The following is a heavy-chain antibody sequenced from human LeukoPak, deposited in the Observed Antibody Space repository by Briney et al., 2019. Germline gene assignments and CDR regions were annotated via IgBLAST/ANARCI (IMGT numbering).Heavy chain of an antibody. J-gene: IGHJ4*02. CDR1: GFTFSSYA. CDR3: AKEGAGSSSWYGYYFDY. CDR2: ISGSGGST. Sequence: GGSLRLSCAASGFTFSSYAMSWVRQAPGKGLEWVSAISGSGGSTYYADSVKGRFTISRDNSKNTLYLQMNSLRAEDTAVYYCAKEGAGSSSWYGYYFDYWGQGTLVTVSS. D-gene: IGHD6-13*01. V-gene: IGHV3-23*01.